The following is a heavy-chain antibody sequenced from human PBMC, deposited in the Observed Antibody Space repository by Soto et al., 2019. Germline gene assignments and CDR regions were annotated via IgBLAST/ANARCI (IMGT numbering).Heavy chain of an antibody. CDR3: TRGDY. CDR2: ISYSGST. CDR1: GDSMTTVGYY. V-gene: IGHV4-31*03. Sequence: QVQLQESGPGLVKPSQTLSLTCTVSGDSMTTVGYYWTWIRQHPGQGLEWIGFISYSGSTYYSSSLKGRVAISADTSKNQFSLKLNSVTAADTAVYYCTRGDYWDQGTLVTVSS. J-gene: IGHJ4*02.